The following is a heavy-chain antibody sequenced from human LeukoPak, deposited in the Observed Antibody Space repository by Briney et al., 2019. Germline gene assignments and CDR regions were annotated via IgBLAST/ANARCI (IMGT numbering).Heavy chain of an antibody. Sequence: SETLSLTCSVSGGSISSYYWSWIRQPPGKGLEWIGEINHSGSTNYNPSLKSRVTISVDTSKNQFSLKLSSVTAADTAVYYCARRNYYGSGSYYYYYYYMDVWGKGTTVTVSS. CDR2: INHSGST. V-gene: IGHV4-34*01. D-gene: IGHD3-10*01. J-gene: IGHJ6*03. CDR1: GGSISSYY. CDR3: ARRNYYGSGSYYYYYYYMDV.